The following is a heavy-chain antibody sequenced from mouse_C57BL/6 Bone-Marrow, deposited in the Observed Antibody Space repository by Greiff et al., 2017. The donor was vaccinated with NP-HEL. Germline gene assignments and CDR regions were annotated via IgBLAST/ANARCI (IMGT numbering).Heavy chain of an antibody. CDR1: GFSLTSSG. CDR3: AKRDYSNQYFDV. D-gene: IGHD2-5*01. J-gene: IGHJ1*03. Sequence: QVQLKESGPGLVAPSQSLSITCTVSGFSLTSSGVDWVRQPPGQGLEWLGVIWGGGSTNYNSALMSRLSISKDNSNSQVYLKMNSLQNDDTAMYYGAKRDYSNQYFDVWGTGTTVTVSS. V-gene: IGHV2-9*01. CDR2: IWGGGST.